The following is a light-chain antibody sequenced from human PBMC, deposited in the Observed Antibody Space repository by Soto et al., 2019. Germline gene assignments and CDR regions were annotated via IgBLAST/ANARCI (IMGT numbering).Light chain of an antibody. CDR2: DAS. J-gene: IGKJ4*01. Sequence: DIQMTQSPSTLSASVGDRVTITCRASQSISNWLAWYQQKPGKAPKVLIYDASSLESGVPSRFSGSGSGTEFTLTISSLQPADFATYFCQQYNTYAVTFGGGTKVDIK. V-gene: IGKV1-5*01. CDR1: QSISNW. CDR3: QQYNTYAVT.